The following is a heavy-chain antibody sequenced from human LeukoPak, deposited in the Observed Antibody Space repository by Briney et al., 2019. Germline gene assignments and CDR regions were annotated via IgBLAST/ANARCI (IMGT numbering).Heavy chain of an antibody. V-gene: IGHV3-7*01. CDR2: IKGDGSEK. CDR3: ARDRGGIGYYMDV. Sequence: GGSLRLSCAASGFTFSSYWMTWVRQAPGKGLEWVANIKGDGSEKYYVDSVKGRFSISRDNAKNFLYLQVNSLRADDTAVYYCARDRGGIGYYMDVWGKGTTVTVSS. J-gene: IGHJ6*03. CDR1: GFTFSSYW. D-gene: IGHD3-16*02.